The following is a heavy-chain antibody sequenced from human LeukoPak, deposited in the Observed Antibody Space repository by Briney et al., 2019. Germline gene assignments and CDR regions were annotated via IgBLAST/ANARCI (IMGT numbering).Heavy chain of an antibody. CDR2: MNPNSGNT. CDR1: GYTFTSYD. V-gene: IGHV1-8*01. J-gene: IGHJ4*02. Sequence: ASVKVSCKASGYTFTSYDINWVRQATGQGLEWMGWMNPNSGNTGYAQKFQGRATITADKSTSTAYMELSSLRSEDTAVYYCARAAWFGELSPDDYWGQGTLVTVSS. CDR3: ARAAWFGELSPDDY. D-gene: IGHD3-10*01.